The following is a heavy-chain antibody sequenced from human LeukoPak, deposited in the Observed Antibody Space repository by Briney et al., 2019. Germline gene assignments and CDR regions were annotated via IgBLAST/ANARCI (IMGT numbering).Heavy chain of an antibody. CDR3: ARVPATEIGYYYYGMDV. V-gene: IGHV4-59*12. CDR2: IYYSGST. Sequence: SETLSLTCTVSGGSISSYYWSWIRQPPGKGLEWIGYIYYSGSTNYNPSLKSRVTISVDTSKNQFSLKLSSVTAADTAVYYCARVPATEIGYYYYGMDVWGQGTTVTVSS. J-gene: IGHJ6*02. CDR1: GGSISSYY. D-gene: IGHD2-2*01.